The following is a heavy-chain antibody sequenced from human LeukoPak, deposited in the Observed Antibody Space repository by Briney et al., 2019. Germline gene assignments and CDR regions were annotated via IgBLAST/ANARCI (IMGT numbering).Heavy chain of an antibody. Sequence: TGGSLRLSCAPSGFTLSSNYMSWVRQAPGKGLEWVSVIYSGANTYYADSVKGRFSISRDNSKNTLYLQMNSLRAEDTAVYYCARTYSGYDWWHYWGQGTLVTVSS. D-gene: IGHD5-12*01. V-gene: IGHV3-53*01. J-gene: IGHJ4*02. CDR3: ARTYSGYDWWHY. CDR1: GFTLSSNY. CDR2: IYSGANT.